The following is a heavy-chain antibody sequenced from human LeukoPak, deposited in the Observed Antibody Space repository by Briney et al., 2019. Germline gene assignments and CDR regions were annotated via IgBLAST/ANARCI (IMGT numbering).Heavy chain of an antibody. CDR1: GFTFSSYA. CDR3: ATPKSYDSSGYPFDY. V-gene: IGHV3-23*01. CDR2: ISGSGGST. D-gene: IGHD3-22*01. J-gene: IGHJ4*02. Sequence: GGSLRLSCAASGFTFSSYAMSWVRQAPGKGLEWVSAISGSGGSTYYADSVKGRFTVSRDNSKNTLYLQMNSLRAEDTAVYYCATPKSYDSSGYPFDYWGQGTLVTVSS.